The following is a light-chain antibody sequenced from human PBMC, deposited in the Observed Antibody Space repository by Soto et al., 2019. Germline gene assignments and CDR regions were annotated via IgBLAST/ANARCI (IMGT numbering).Light chain of an antibody. J-gene: IGKJ3*01. CDR3: QQSYSTPLT. CDR2: AAS. V-gene: IGKV1-39*01. Sequence: DIQMTQSSSSLSASVGDRVTITCRASQSISNYLHWYQQKPGKAPKLLIYAASSLQGDVPSRFSASGSGTDFTLTISSLQPDDFATYYCQQSYSTPLTFGPGTKVDIK. CDR1: QSISNY.